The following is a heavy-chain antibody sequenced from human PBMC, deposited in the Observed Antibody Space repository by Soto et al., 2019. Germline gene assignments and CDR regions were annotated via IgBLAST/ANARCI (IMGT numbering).Heavy chain of an antibody. V-gene: IGHV3-74*01. Sequence: EVQLVESGGGLVQPGGSLMISCAASGFTFSSYWMNWVRQAPGKGLVWVSRINSDGSSASYADSVKGRFTITGDNAKNTLYLEMSSLRSEDTAVYYCARDGAEAGTRRDDFDIWGQGTMVTVSS. CDR2: INSDGSSA. CDR1: GFTFSSYW. D-gene: IGHD6-19*01. J-gene: IGHJ3*02. CDR3: ARDGAEAGTRRDDFDI.